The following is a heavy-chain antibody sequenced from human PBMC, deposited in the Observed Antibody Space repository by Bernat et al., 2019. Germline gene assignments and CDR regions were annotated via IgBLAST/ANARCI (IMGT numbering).Heavy chain of an antibody. J-gene: IGHJ4*02. D-gene: IGHD3-22*01. CDR1: GGTFSSYT. Sequence: QVQLVQSGAEVKKPGSSVKVSCKASGGTFSSYTISWVRQAPGQGLEWMGRIIPILGIAKYAQKFQGRVTLTADKSTSTAYMELSSLRSGDTAVYYCARSVRDDSSCLFGYWGQGTLFTVSS. CDR2: IIPILGIA. V-gene: IGHV1-69*02. CDR3: ARSVRDDSSCLFGY.